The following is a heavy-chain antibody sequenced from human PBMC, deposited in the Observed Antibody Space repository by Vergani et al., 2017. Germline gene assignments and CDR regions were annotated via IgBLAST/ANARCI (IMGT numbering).Heavy chain of an antibody. V-gene: IGHV3-43D*03. CDR2: ISWDGGST. CDR1: GFTFDDYA. CDR3: AKDLSIAAAGPPDY. Sequence: EVQLVESGGVVVQPGGSLRLSCAASGFTFDDYAMHWVRQAPGKGLEWVSLISWDGGSTYYADSVKGRFTISRDNSKNSLYLQMNSLRADDTALYYCAKDLSIAAAGPPDYWGQGTLVTVSS. J-gene: IGHJ4*02. D-gene: IGHD6-13*01.